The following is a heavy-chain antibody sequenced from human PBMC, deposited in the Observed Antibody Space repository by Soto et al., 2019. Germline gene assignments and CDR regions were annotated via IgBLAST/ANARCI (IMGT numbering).Heavy chain of an antibody. D-gene: IGHD5-18*01. CDR1: GGSISSCY. J-gene: IGHJ4*02. CDR2: IYYSGST. CDR3: ARGALGIAMANFDY. V-gene: IGHV4-59*01. Sequence: SETLSLTCTVSGGSISSCYWSWIRQPPGKGLEWIGYIYYSGSTNYNPSLKSRVTISVDTSKNQFSLKLSSVTAADTAVYYCARGALGIAMANFDYWGQGTLVTAPQ.